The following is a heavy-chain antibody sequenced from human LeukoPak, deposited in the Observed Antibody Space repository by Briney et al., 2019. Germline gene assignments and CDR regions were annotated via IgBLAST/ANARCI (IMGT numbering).Heavy chain of an antibody. CDR1: GGSISSYY. CDR3: ARHSSGWWVSIYYCYGMDV. D-gene: IGHD6-19*01. J-gene: IGHJ6*02. V-gene: IGHV4-59*08. CDR2: IYYSGST. Sequence: KSSETLSLTCTVSGGSISSYYWSWIRQPPGKGLEWIGYIYYSGSTNYNPSLKSRVTISVDTSKNQFSLKLSSVTAADTAVYYCARHSSGWWVSIYYCYGMDVWGQGTTVTVSS.